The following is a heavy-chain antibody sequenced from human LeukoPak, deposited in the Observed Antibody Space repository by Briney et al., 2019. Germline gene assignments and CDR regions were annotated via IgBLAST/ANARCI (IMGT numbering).Heavy chain of an antibody. CDR1: RFTFSYYW. V-gene: IGHV3-74*01. J-gene: IGHJ4*02. CDR2: IKSYWSCP. D-gene: IGHD5-12*01. Sequence: PGGPLTLPCAASRFTFSYYWMHGLPHSTEKARVGGSSIKSYWSCPSYADFVKGRFNISRDNPKNTLYLQMNSLRAEDTAVYFCAREGGYDSFEYWGQGTLVTVSS. CDR3: AREGGYDSFEY.